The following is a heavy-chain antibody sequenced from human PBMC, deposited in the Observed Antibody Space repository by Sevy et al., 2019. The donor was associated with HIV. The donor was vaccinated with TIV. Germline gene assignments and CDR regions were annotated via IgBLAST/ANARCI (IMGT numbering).Heavy chain of an antibody. CDR1: GFTFSSYA. CDR3: AKWGDSELRGHFDY. CDR2: ISGSGGNT. Sequence: GGSLRLSCAASGFTFSSYAMSWVRQAPGKGLEWVSAISGSGGNTYYADSVKGRFTISRDNSKNTLYLQMNSLRAEDTDVYYCAKWGDSELRGHFDYWGQGTLVTVSS. D-gene: IGHD1-26*01. J-gene: IGHJ4*02. V-gene: IGHV3-23*01.